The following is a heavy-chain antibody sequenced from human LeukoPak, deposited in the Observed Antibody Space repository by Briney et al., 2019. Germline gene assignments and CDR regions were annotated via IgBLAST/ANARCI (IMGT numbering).Heavy chain of an antibody. CDR1: GGSISSGSYY. J-gene: IGHJ5*02. Sequence: SQTLSLTCTASGGSISSGSYYWSWIRQPAGKGLEWIGRIYTSGSTNYNPSLKSRVTISVDTSKNQFSLKLSSVTAADTAVYYCARGIGDYYDSSGTPRRAFDPWGQGTLVTVSS. CDR3: ARGIGDYYDSSGTPRRAFDP. D-gene: IGHD3-22*01. V-gene: IGHV4-61*02. CDR2: IYTSGST.